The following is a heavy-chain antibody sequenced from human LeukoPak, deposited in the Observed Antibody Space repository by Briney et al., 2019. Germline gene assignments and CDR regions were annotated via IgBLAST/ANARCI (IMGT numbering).Heavy chain of an antibody. CDR1: GFTFSSYA. V-gene: IGHV3-30-3*01. J-gene: IGHJ4*02. D-gene: IGHD2-2*01. Sequence: PGGSLRLSCAASGFTFSSYAMHWVRQAPGKGLEWEAVISYDGSNKYYADSVKGRFTISRDNSKNTLYLQMNSLRAEDTAVYYCAREPDIVVVPAASLDYWGQGTLVTVSS. CDR3: AREPDIVVVPAASLDY. CDR2: ISYDGSNK.